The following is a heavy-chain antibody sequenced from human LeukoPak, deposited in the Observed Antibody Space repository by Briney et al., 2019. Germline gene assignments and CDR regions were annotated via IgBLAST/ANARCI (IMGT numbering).Heavy chain of an antibody. CDR2: ISYDGSNK. CDR1: GFTFSSYA. Sequence: GGSLRLSCAASGFTFSSYAMHWVHQAPGKGLEWVAVISYDGSNKYYADSVKGRFTISRDNSKNTLYLQMNSLRAEDTAVYYCARVGEDPVRFLGAFDIWGQGTMVTVSS. D-gene: IGHD3-3*01. V-gene: IGHV3-30-3*01. CDR3: ARVGEDPVRFLGAFDI. J-gene: IGHJ3*02.